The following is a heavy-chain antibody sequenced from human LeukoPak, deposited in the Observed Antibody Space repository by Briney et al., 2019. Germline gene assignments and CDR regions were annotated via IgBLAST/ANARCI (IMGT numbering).Heavy chain of an antibody. V-gene: IGHV1-24*01. CDR2: VDPDDGQR. CDR1: GYSFNYIC. D-gene: IGHD4-11*01. J-gene: IGHJ5*02. CDR3: AAVSGHYTLLDA. Sequence: ASVKVCCNIAGYSFNYICVPRVRHPPGQGLEWMGGVDPDDGQRVYAQRFQGRVTMTEDTSTNTAYMELSRLRSEDTAVYFCAAVSGHYTLLDAWGQGALVTVST.